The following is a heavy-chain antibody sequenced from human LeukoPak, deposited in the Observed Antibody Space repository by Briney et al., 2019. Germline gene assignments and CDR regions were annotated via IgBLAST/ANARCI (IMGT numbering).Heavy chain of an antibody. CDR2: ICYSGST. V-gene: IGHV4-31*03. D-gene: IGHD3-22*01. CDR3: AREYYDSSGSPNWFDP. J-gene: IGHJ5*02. CDR1: AGSISSGGYY. Sequence: ASQTLSLTCTVSAGSISSGGYYWSWIRQHPGKGLQWIGYICYSGSTYYNPSLKSRVTISVDTSKNQFSLKLSSVTAADTAVYYCAREYYDSSGSPNWFDPWGQGTLVTVSS.